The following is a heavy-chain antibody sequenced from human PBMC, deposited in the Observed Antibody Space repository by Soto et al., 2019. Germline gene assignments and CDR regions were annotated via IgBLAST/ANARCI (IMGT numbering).Heavy chain of an antibody. D-gene: IGHD3-3*01. Sequence: SETLSLTCAVSGGSISSSNWWSWVRQPPGKGLEWIGEIYHSGSTNYNPSLKSRVTISVDKSKNQFSLKLSSVTAADTAVYYCARSIHDFWSGYYSDYWGQGTLVTVSS. CDR1: GGSISSSNW. V-gene: IGHV4-4*02. CDR2: IYHSGST. J-gene: IGHJ4*02. CDR3: ARSIHDFWSGYYSDY.